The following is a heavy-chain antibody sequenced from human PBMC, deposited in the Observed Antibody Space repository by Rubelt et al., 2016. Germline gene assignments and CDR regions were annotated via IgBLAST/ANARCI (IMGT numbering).Heavy chain of an antibody. V-gene: IGHV3-23*04. CDR2: VRADGGGT. CDR1: GFSFGSYA. D-gene: IGHD3-9*01. J-gene: IGHJ4*02. Sequence: VQLVESGGGVVQPGRSLRLSCATSGFSFGSYAMPWVRQAPGKGLEWVSAVRADGGGTYYADSGKGRFTISRDNSKNTLYLEMNSLRAEDTAVYYCAGVTYYDILTGYYTLGYWGQGTLVTVSS. CDR3: AGVTYYDILTGYYTLGY.